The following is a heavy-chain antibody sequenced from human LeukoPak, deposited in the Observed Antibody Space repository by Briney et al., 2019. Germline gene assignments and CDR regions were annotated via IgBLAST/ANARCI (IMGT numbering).Heavy chain of an antibody. CDR2: IYHSGST. Sequence: PSQTLSLTCTVSGGSISSGGYYWSWIRQPPGKGLEWIGYIYHSGSTYYNPSLKSRVTISVDRSKNQLSLKLSSVTAADTAVYYCASRYCSSTSCYIGWYFDLWGRGTLVTVSS. D-gene: IGHD2-2*02. V-gene: IGHV4-30-2*01. CDR3: ASRYCSSTSCYIGWYFDL. CDR1: GGSISSGGYY. J-gene: IGHJ2*01.